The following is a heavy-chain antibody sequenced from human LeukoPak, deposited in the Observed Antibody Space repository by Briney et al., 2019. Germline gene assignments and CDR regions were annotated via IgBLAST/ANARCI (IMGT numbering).Heavy chain of an antibody. CDR2: INHSGST. D-gene: IGHD3-10*01. J-gene: IGHJ6*03. CDR1: GGSFSGYY. V-gene: IGHV4-34*01. Sequence: SETLSLTCAVYGGSFSGYYWSWIRQPPGKGLEWIGEINHSGSTNYNPSLKSRVTISVDTSKNQFSLKLSSVTAADTAVYYCARGDKKMVRGVIVGQNYYYYMDVWGKGTTVTVSS. CDR3: ARGDKKMVRGVIVGQNYYYYMDV.